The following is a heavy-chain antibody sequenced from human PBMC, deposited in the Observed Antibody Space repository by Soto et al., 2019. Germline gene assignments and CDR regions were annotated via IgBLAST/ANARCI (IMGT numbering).Heavy chain of an antibody. D-gene: IGHD2-15*01. Sequence: SETLSLTCAVYGGSFSGYYWSWIRQPPGKGLEWIGEINHSGSTNYNPSLKSRVTISVDTSKNQFSLKLSSVTAADTAVYYCARGFRGGISYYYMDVWGKGTTVTVSS. CDR1: GGSFSGYY. CDR2: INHSGST. CDR3: ARGFRGGISYYYMDV. V-gene: IGHV4-34*01. J-gene: IGHJ6*03.